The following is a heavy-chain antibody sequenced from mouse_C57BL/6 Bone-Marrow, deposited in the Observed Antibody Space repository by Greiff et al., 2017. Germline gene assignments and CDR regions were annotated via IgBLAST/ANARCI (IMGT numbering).Heavy chain of an antibody. D-gene: IGHD1-1*01. CDR3: ARHEPAVVDYAMDY. V-gene: IGHV5-9*01. J-gene: IGHJ4*01. CDR2: ISGGGGNT. Sequence: EVKLVESGGGLVKPGGSLKLSCAASGFTFSSYTMSWVRQTPEKRLEWVATISGGGGNTYYPDSVKGRFTISRDNAKNTLYLQMSSLRSEDTALYYCARHEPAVVDYAMDYWGQGTSVTVSA. CDR1: GFTFSSYT.